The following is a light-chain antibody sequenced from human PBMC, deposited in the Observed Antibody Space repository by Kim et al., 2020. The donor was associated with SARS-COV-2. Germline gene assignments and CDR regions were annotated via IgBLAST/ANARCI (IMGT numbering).Light chain of an antibody. CDR3: QHYNTYSGT. Sequence: SASVGDRVTLTCRASQSMDTWLAWFQQRPGKAPKLLIYQASTLESGVPSRFSGSGSGTEFTLTISSLQPDDFATYFCQHYNTYSGTFGQGTKVDIK. CDR1: QSMDTW. V-gene: IGKV1-5*03. CDR2: QAS. J-gene: IGKJ1*01.